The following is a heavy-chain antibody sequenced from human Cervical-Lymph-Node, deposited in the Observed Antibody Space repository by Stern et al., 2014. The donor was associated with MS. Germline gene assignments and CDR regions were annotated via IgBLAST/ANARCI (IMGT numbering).Heavy chain of an antibody. Sequence: QVQLVESGGGVVQPGRSLRLSCAASGFIFSNYAMHWVRQPPGEVLEWVAVVSSDGANTYFADSVKGRFTISRDNSKNTLYLQMNSLKIEDTAIYYCASQIWGQGTMVTVSS. V-gene: IGHV3-30*01. J-gene: IGHJ3*02. CDR2: VSSDGANT. CDR1: GFIFSNYA. CDR3: ASQI.